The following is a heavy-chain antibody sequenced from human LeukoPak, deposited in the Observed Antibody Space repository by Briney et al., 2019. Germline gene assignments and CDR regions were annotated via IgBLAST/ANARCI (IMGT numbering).Heavy chain of an antibody. D-gene: IGHD1-26*01. Sequence: SETLSLTCAVSGGSISSSNWWSWVRQPPGKGLEWIGRIYTSGSTNHNPSLKSRVTMSVGTSKNQFSLKLSSVTAADTAVYYCARLIVGGYYYYMDVWGKGTTVTVSS. J-gene: IGHJ6*03. CDR3: ARLIVGGYYYYMDV. CDR1: GGSISSSNW. V-gene: IGHV4-4*02. CDR2: IYTSGST.